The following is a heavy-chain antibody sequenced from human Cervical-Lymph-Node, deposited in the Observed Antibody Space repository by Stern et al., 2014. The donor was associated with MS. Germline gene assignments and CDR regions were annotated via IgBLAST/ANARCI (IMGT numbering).Heavy chain of an antibody. Sequence: EVQLLESGGGLVQPGGSLRLSCGASGFPFRDHWMHWVRHAPGTGLMWVSSMNPDGTSITYADSVKGRFSISRDNAKNTLHLHMNSLGAEDSAVYFCASTRYSYGMSLDYWGQGTLVTVSS. CDR1: GFPFRDHW. V-gene: IGHV3-74*02. J-gene: IGHJ4*02. CDR2: MNPDGTSI. CDR3: ASTRYSYGMSLDY. D-gene: IGHD5-18*01.